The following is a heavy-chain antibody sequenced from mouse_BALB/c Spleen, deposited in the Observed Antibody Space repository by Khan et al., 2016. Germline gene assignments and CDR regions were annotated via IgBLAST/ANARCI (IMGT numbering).Heavy chain of an antibody. CDR2: IWGDGSN. V-gene: IGHV2-3*01. CDR1: GFSLTSYG. J-gene: IGHJ3*01. D-gene: IGHD2-2*01. CDR3: AKAGDGYVPAWFTY. Sequence: QVQLKQSGPGLVAPSQSLSITCTVSGFSLTSYGVGWVRQPPGKGLEWLGVIWGDGSNTYHSALMSRLSISMDNSKSQVSLKLNSLRTDDAATYYCAKAGDGYVPAWFTYWGQGTLVTVSA.